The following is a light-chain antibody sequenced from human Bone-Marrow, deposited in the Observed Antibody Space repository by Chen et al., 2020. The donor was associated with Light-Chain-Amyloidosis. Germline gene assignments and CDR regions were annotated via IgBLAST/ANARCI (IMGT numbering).Light chain of an antibody. CDR3: QVWDRSSDRPV. CDR1: NIGSTS. J-gene: IGLJ3*02. Sequence: SYVLTQPSSVSVAPGQTAPIACGGNNIGSTSVHWYQQTPGQAPLLVVYDDRDRPSGIHERLAGSNSGNTATLTISRVEAGDEADYYCQVWDRSSDRPVFGGGTKLTVL. CDR2: DDR. V-gene: IGLV3-21*02.